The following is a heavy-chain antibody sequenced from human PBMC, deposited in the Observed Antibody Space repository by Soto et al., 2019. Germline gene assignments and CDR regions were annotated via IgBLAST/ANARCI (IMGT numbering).Heavy chain of an antibody. J-gene: IGHJ4*02. Sequence: QVQLVESGGGVVQPGRSLRLSCAASGFTFSSYAMHWVRQAPGKGLEWVAVISYDGSNKYYADSVKGRFTISRDNSKNPLYLQMNSLRAEDTAVYYCARDRSYFDYWGQGTLVTVSS. CDR1: GFTFSSYA. CDR3: ARDRSYFDY. CDR2: ISYDGSNK. V-gene: IGHV3-30-3*01.